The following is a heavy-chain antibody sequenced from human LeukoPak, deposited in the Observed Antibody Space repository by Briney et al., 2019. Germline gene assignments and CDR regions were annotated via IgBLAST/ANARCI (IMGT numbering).Heavy chain of an antibody. Sequence: GGSLRLSCAASGFTFSSYAMHWVRQAPDKGLEWVAVISYDGSNKYYADSVKGRFTISRDNSKNTLYLQMNSLRPEDTAVYFCASLMVRGIRDIDHWGQGTLVTVSS. V-gene: IGHV3-30*04. CDR1: GFTFSSYA. D-gene: IGHD3-10*01. CDR2: ISYDGSNK. J-gene: IGHJ4*02. CDR3: ASLMVRGIRDIDH.